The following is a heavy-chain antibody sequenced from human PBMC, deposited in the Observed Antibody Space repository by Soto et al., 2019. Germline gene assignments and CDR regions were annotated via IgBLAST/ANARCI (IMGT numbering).Heavy chain of an antibody. D-gene: IGHD3-10*01. V-gene: IGHV4-39*01. J-gene: IGHJ4*02. CDR2: IYYSGST. Sequence: SETLSLTCTVSGGSIRSSSYYWGWIRQPPGKGLEWIGSIYYSGSTYYNPSLKSRVTISVDTSKNQFSLKLSSVTAADTAVYYCAKVWFGELLFDYFDYWGQGTLVTVSS. CDR1: GGSIRSSSYY. CDR3: AKVWFGELLFDYFDY.